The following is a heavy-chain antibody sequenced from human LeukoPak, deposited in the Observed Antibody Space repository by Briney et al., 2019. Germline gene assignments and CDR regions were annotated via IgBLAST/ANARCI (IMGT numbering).Heavy chain of an antibody. CDR3: ARRVGDLLLWD. CDR2: IRSDGSTK. CDR1: GFTFSSYG. D-gene: IGHD3-16*02. J-gene: IGHJ4*02. Sequence: GGSLRLSCGASGFTFSSYGMHWVRQAPGKGLKWVAFIRSDGSTKSYADSVKGRFAISRDNSKNTLYLQMNSLRAEDTAVYYCARRVGDLLLWDWGQGTLVTVSS. V-gene: IGHV3-30*02.